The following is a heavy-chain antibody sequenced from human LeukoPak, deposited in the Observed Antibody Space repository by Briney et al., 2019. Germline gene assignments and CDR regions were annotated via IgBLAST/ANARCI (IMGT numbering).Heavy chain of an antibody. D-gene: IGHD3-10*01. Sequence: ASVKVSCKASGGTFSSYAISWVRQAPGQGLEWMGRIIPILGIANYAQKFQGRVTITADKSTSTAYMELSSLRSEDTAVYYCATLWFGELLAAFDIWGQGTMVTVSS. CDR2: IIPILGIA. V-gene: IGHV1-69*04. CDR1: GGTFSSYA. CDR3: ATLWFGELLAAFDI. J-gene: IGHJ3*02.